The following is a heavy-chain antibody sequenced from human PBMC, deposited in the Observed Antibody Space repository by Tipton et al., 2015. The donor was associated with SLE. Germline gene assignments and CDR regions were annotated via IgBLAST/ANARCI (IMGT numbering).Heavy chain of an antibody. CDR1: GFTFDDYA. CDR3: ARLSGDWYFDL. Sequence: SLRLSCVVSGFTFDDYAMHWVRQAPGKGLEWVSGISWNGGSTVYSDSVKGRFSISRDNAKNSLYLQMNSLRAEDTGVYYCARLSGDWYFDLWGRGTLVTASS. D-gene: IGHD2/OR15-2a*01. V-gene: IGHV3-9*01. CDR2: ISWNGGST. J-gene: IGHJ2*01.